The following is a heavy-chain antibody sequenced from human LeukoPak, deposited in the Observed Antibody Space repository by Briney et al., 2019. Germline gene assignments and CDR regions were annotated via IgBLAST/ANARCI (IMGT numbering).Heavy chain of an antibody. CDR1: GFTFSSYA. CDR2: ISGNGGRT. V-gene: IGHV3-23*01. J-gene: IGHJ3*02. Sequence: PGESLRLSCAASGFTFSSYAMSWVRQAPGKGLEWVSTISGNGGRTYYADSVKGRFTISRDNSKNTLYLQMDSLRAEDTAVYYCAKDLSGWGAFDIWGQGTMVTVSS. CDR3: AKDLSGWGAFDI. D-gene: IGHD6-19*01.